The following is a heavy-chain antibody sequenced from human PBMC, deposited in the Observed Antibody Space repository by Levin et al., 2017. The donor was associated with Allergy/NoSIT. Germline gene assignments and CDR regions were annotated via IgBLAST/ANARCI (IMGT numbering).Heavy chain of an antibody. Sequence: AGGSLRLSCTVSGGSISSSSYYWGWIRQPPGKGLEWIGSIYYSGSTYYNPSLKSRVTISVDTSKNQFSLKLSSVTAADTAVYYCATYLGGPNQSDDAFDIWGQGTMVTVSS. J-gene: IGHJ3*02. CDR2: IYYSGST. D-gene: IGHD7-27*01. CDR1: GGSISSSSYY. CDR3: ATYLGGPNQSDDAFDI. V-gene: IGHV4-39*01.